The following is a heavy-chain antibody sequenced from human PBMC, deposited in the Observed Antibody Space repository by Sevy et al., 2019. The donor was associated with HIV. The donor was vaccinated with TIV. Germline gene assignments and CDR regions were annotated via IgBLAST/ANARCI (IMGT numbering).Heavy chain of an antibody. V-gene: IGHV4-38-2*02. CDR1: GYSISSGYY. CDR3: ARDTYYYDSSGYYLTIYYYYGMDV. J-gene: IGHJ6*02. D-gene: IGHD3-22*01. Sequence: SETLSLTCTVSGYSISSGYYWGWIRQPPGKGLEWIGSIYHSGSTYYNPSLKGRFTISVDTSKNKLSLKLSTVTAADTAVYYCARDTYYYDSSGYYLTIYYYYGMDVWGQGTTVTVSS. CDR2: IYHSGST.